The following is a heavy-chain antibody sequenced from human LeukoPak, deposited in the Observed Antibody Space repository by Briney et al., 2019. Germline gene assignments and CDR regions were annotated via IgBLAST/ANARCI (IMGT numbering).Heavy chain of an antibody. D-gene: IGHD1-26*01. Sequence: GGSLRLSCEASGFTVSSTYMNWVRQAPGKGLEWVSIMYSGGNTYYADSVKGRFTISRDNSRNSLYLQMSSLRTEDTALYYCARFQALRGSFRGFDFWGQGTQVTVSP. CDR2: MYSGGNT. J-gene: IGHJ4*02. V-gene: IGHV3-66*02. CDR3: ARFQALRGSFRGFDF. CDR1: GFTVSSTY.